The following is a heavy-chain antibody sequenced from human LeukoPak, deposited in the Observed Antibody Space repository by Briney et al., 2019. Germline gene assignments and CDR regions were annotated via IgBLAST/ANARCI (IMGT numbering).Heavy chain of an antibody. CDR3: ARAPVIVGATIFDY. CDR2: IIPILGIA. V-gene: IGHV1-69*02. Sequence: SVKVSCKASGGTFSSYTISWVRQAPGQGLEWMGRIIPILGIANYAQKFQGRVTITADKSTSTAYMELSRLRSEDTAVYYCARAPVIVGATIFDYWGQGTLVTVSS. CDR1: GGTFSSYT. D-gene: IGHD1-26*01. J-gene: IGHJ4*02.